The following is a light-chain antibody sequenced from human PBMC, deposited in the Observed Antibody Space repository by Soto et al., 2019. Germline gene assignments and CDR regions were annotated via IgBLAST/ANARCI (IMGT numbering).Light chain of an antibody. V-gene: IGLV1-40*01. CDR3: QSYDSSLSVV. CDR1: SSNIGAGYD. J-gene: IGLJ3*02. CDR2: GNA. Sequence: QSVLTQPPSVSGAPGQRVSISCPGKSSNIGAGYDVHWYQHLRGTAPKLLIYGNANRPSGVPDRFSGSKSGTSASLAITGLQAEDEADYYCQSYDSSLSVVFGGGTKVTVL.